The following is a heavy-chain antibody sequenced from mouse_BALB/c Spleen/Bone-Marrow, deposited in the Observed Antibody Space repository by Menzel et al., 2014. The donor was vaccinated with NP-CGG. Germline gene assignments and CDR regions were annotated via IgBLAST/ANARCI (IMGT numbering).Heavy chain of an antibody. CDR3: TTLARNYFDY. J-gene: IGHJ2*01. D-gene: IGHD3-1*01. V-gene: IGHV1-5*01. CDR1: GYTFTIYW. CDR2: IYPGNSDT. Sequence: VQLQQSGTVLARPGASVKMSCKASGYTFTIYWMHWVKQRPGQGLEWIGTIYPGNSDTTYNQKFKGKAKLTAVTSTSTAYMELSSLTNEDSAVYYCTTLARNYFDYWGQGTTLTVSS.